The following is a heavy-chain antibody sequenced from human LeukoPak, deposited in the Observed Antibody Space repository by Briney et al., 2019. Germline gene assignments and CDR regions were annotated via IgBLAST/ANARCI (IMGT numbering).Heavy chain of an antibody. CDR2: IIPILGIA. V-gene: IGHV1-69*04. Sequence: GSSVKVSCKASGGTFSSYAISWVRQAPGQGLEWMGRIIPILGIANYAQKFQGRVTITADKPTSTAYMELSSLRSEDTAVYYCARGTYGDYALDYWGQGTLVTVSS. CDR1: GGTFSSYA. CDR3: ARGTYGDYALDY. D-gene: IGHD4-17*01. J-gene: IGHJ4*02.